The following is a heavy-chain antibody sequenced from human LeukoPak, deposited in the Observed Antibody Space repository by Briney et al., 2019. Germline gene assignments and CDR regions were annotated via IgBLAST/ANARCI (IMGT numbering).Heavy chain of an antibody. V-gene: IGHV3-30-3*01. J-gene: IGHJ4*02. CDR3: ARDSWFGELLHRDFDY. CDR1: GFTFDDYA. Sequence: GGSLRLSCAASGFTFDDYAMHWVRQAPGKGLEWVAVISYDGSNKYYADSVKGRFTISRDNSKNTLYLQMNSLRAEDTAVYYCARDSWFGELLHRDFDYWGQGTLVTVSS. CDR2: ISYDGSNK. D-gene: IGHD3-10*01.